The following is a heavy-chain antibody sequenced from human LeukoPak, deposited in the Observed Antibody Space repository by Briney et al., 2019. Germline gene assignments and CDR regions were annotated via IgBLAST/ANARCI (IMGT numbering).Heavy chain of an antibody. J-gene: IGHJ5*02. CDR2: ISSSSSYI. D-gene: IGHD3-22*01. Sequence: GGSLRLSCAASGFTFSSYSMNWVRQAPGKGLEWVSSISSSSSYIYCADSVKGRFTISRDNAKNSLYLQMNSLRAEDTAVYYCARDKLYDSRGWFDPWGQGTLVTVSS. CDR1: GFTFSSYS. CDR3: ARDKLYDSRGWFDP. V-gene: IGHV3-21*01.